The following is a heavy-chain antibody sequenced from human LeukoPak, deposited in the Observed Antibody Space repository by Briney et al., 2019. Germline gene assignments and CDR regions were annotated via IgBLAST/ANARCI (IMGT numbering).Heavy chain of an antibody. V-gene: IGHV1-69*05. CDR2: IIPIFGTA. CDR3: AGGVYRAARRYYFDY. J-gene: IGHJ4*02. D-gene: IGHD6-6*01. CDR1: GGTFSSYA. Sequence: SVKVSCKASGGTFSSYAISWVRQAPGQGLEWMGGIIPIFGTANYAQKFQGRVTITTDESTSTAYMELSSLRSEDTAVYYCAGGVYRAARRYYFDYWGQGTLVTVSS.